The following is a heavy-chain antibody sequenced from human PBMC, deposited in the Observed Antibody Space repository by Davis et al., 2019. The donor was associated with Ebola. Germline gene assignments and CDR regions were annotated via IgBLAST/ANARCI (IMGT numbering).Heavy chain of an antibody. CDR3: AKESGSGSYWVAFDI. CDR2: ISSSSSYI. CDR1: GFTFSSYA. J-gene: IGHJ3*02. V-gene: IGHV3-21*04. Sequence: GESLKISCTASGFTFSSYAMSWVRQAPGKGLEWVSSISSSSSYIYYADSVKGRFTISRDNAKNSLYLQMNSLRAEDTAVYYCAKESGSGSYWVAFDIWGQGTMVTVSS. D-gene: IGHD3-10*01.